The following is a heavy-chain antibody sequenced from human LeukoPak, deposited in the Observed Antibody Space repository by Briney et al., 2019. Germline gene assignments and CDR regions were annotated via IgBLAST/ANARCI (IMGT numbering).Heavy chain of an antibody. CDR3: ASSYDSSGRDAFDI. V-gene: IGHV1-18*01. J-gene: IGHJ3*02. D-gene: IGHD3-22*01. CDR2: ISAYNGNT. Sequence: ASVKVSCTASGYTFTSYGISWVRQAPGQGLEWMGWISAYNGNTNYAQKLQGRVTMTTDTSTSTAYMELRSLRSDDTAVYYCASSYDSSGRDAFDIWGQGTMVTVSS. CDR1: GYTFTSYG.